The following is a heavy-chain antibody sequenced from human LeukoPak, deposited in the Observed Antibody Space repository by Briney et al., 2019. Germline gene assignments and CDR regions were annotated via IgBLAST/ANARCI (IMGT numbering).Heavy chain of an antibody. V-gene: IGHV3-15*01. CDR2: IKTKGEGGTV. Sequence: GGSLRLSCATSGFTFSNAWMTWVRQAQGKGLEWVGRIKTKGEGGTVDYAAPVKGRFTISRDDSKNTLYLQMNSLKTEDTAVYYCANIARSGYYYFDYWGQGTLVTVSS. J-gene: IGHJ4*02. CDR1: GFTFSNAW. CDR3: ANIARSGYYYFDY. D-gene: IGHD3-22*01.